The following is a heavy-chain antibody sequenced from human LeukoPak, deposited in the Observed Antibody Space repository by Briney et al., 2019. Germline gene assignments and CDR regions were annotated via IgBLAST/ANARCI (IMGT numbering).Heavy chain of an antibody. CDR1: GFTFSSYW. V-gene: IGHV3-7*01. CDR3: ARTYGDYPEFNWYFDL. CDR2: IKQDGSEK. J-gene: IGHJ2*01. D-gene: IGHD4-17*01. Sequence: GGSLRLSCAASGFTFSSYWMSWVRQAPGKGLEWVANIKQDGSEKYYVDSVKGRFTISRDNAKNSLYLHMNSLRAEDTAVYYCARTYGDYPEFNWYFDLWGRGTLVTVSS.